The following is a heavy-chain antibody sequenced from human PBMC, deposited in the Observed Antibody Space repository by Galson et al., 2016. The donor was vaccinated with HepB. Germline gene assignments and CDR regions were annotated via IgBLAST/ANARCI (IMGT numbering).Heavy chain of an antibody. CDR3: VSPLHNDGNSGMAFDV. CDR1: RFTFSRYW. V-gene: IGHV3-74*01. Sequence: SLRLSCADSRFTFSRYWMHWVRQVPGKGPVWVSVISGDASLTRYADSVRGRFTISRDNSHNILYLQMNSLRSDETAVYYCVSPLHNDGNSGMAFDVWGQGTMVTVSS. J-gene: IGHJ3*01. CDR2: ISGDASLT. D-gene: IGHD4-23*01.